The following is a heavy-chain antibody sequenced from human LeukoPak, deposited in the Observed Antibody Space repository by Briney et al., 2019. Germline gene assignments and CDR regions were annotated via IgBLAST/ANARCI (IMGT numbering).Heavy chain of an antibody. CDR1: GGSFSGYY. CDR2: INHSGST. V-gene: IGHV4-34*01. CDR3: ARDIVYLIDEDYG. J-gene: IGHJ4*02. D-gene: IGHD4-17*01. Sequence: SETLSLTCAVYGGSFSGYYWSWIRQPPGKGLEWIGEINHSGSTNYNPSLKSRVTISVDTSKNQFSLKLSSVTAADTAVYYCARDIVYLIDEDYGWGQGILVTVSS.